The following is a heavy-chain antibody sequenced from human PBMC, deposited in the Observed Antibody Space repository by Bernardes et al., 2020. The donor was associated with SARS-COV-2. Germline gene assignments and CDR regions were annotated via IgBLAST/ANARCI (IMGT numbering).Heavy chain of an antibody. D-gene: IGHD6-19*01. V-gene: IGHV5-51*01. CDR2: IFPGDSDT. J-gene: IGHJ1*01. Sequence: GASLKISCQGSGFTFASRYIGWVRPLPGKGLEWMGVIFPGDSDTRYVPSFQGQVTISADKSISTAYLQWSSLKPSDTGIYFCARRTRSGADLWGQGTLVTVSS. CDR1: GFTFASRY. CDR3: ARRTRSGADL.